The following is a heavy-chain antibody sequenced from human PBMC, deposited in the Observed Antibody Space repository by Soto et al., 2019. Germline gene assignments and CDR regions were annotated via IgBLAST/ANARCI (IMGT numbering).Heavy chain of an antibody. J-gene: IGHJ4*02. D-gene: IGHD3-22*01. CDR3: ARWNYYDSSGYYPWHFDY. CDR1: GYTFTSYG. CDR2: ISAYNGNT. Sequence: GASVKVTCEDSGYTFTSYGISWVRQAPGQGLEWMGWISAYNGNTNCAQKLQGRVTMTTDTSTSTAYMELRSLRSDDTAVYYCARWNYYDSSGYYPWHFDYWGQGTLVTVSS. V-gene: IGHV1-18*01.